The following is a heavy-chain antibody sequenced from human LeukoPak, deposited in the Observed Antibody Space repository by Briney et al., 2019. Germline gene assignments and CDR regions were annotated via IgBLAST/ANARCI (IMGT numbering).Heavy chain of an antibody. CDR3: ARDFKVGSGFPYYYYYYMDV. D-gene: IGHD3-22*01. Sequence: ASVKVSCKASGYTFTSYAMNWVRQAPGQGLEWMGWINTNTGNPTYAQGFTGRFVFSLDTSVSTAYLQISSLKAEDTAVYYCARDFKVGSGFPYYYYYYMDVWGKGTTVTVSS. CDR1: GYTFTSYA. V-gene: IGHV7-4-1*02. CDR2: INTNTGNP. J-gene: IGHJ6*03.